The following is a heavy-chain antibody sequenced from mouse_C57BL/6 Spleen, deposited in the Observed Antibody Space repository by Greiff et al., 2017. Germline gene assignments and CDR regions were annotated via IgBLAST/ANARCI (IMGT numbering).Heavy chain of an antibody. Sequence: EVQLVESGGGLVKPGASLKLSCAASGFTFSGYYMHWVHQTPEQRLEWIACISAGSGNTDYAENVKGRVTITTDTANNTQYLQMSSLKSEDTAMYYCTAYDHDDYDYRGKGPTLT. V-gene: IGHV5-4*02. J-gene: IGHJ2*01. CDR2: ISAGSGNT. D-gene: IGHD2-3*01. CDR3: TAYDHDDYDY. CDR1: GFTFSGYY.